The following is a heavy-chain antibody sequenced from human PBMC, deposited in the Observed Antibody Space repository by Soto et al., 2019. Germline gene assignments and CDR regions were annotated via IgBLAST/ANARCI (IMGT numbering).Heavy chain of an antibody. V-gene: IGHV4-30-4*01. CDR3: ARGRYCLDASCCQKWFES. CDR2: IYKIATT. J-gene: IGHJ5*01. D-gene: IGHD2-2*01. Sequence: PPETLSLTCSVCGDSISTVYYFWAWIRQPPGQALEYIGYIYKIATTYYNPSFEGRVAISLDTSKSHFSLNVTSVTSADTAVYFCARGRYCLDASCCQKWFESLGQGTLV. CDR1: GDSISTVYYF.